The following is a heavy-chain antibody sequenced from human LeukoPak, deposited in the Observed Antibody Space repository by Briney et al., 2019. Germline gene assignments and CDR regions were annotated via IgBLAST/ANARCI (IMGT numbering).Heavy chain of an antibody. CDR2: IGSKANSYAT. Sequence: GGSLRLSCAASGFTFSASALHWVRQASGKGLEWVGRIGSKANSYATAYAASVKGRFAISRDDSKNTAYLQMNSLKTEDTAVYCCTTFEAASGTYYNLGYWGQGTLVTVSS. V-gene: IGHV3-73*01. J-gene: IGHJ4*02. CDR3: TTFEAASGTYYNLGY. CDR1: GFTFSASA. D-gene: IGHD3-10*01.